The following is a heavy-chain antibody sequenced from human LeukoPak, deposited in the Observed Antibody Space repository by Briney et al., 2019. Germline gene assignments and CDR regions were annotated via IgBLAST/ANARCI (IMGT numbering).Heavy chain of an antibody. D-gene: IGHD5-24*01. CDR2: IYYSGST. V-gene: IGHV4-59*01. CDR3: ARGPSRDGYKRYWFDP. J-gene: IGHJ5*02. Sequence: SETLSLTCTVSGGSISSYYWSWIRQPPGKGLEWIGYIYYSGSTHYNPSLKSRLTISVDTSKNQFSLKLSSVTAADTAVYYCARGPSRDGYKRYWFDPWGQGTLVTVSS. CDR1: GGSISSYY.